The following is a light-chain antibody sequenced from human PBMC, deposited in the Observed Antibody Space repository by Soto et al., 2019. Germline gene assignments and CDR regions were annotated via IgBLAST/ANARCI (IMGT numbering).Light chain of an antibody. Sequence: DIQMTQSPSSLSASVGDRVTITCRASQSISNYLNWYQQKPGKAPKLLIYKASSLESGVPSRFSGSGSGTEFTLTISSLQPDDFATYYCQQYNYYPLTFGGGTKVDIK. CDR3: QQYNYYPLT. J-gene: IGKJ4*01. CDR2: KAS. V-gene: IGKV1-5*03. CDR1: QSISNY.